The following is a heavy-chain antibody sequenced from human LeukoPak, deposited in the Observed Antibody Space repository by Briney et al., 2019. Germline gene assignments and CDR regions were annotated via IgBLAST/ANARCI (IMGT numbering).Heavy chain of an antibody. CDR3: ARQVGLYYFDY. CDR2: IYYSGST. CDR1: GGSFSGYY. D-gene: IGHD1-26*01. Sequence: PSETLSLTCAVYGGSFSGYYWSWIRQPPGKGLEWIGYIYYSGSTNYNPSLKSRVTISVDTSKNQFSLKLSSVTAADTAVYYCARQVGLYYFDYWGQGTLATVSS. J-gene: IGHJ4*02. V-gene: IGHV4-59*08.